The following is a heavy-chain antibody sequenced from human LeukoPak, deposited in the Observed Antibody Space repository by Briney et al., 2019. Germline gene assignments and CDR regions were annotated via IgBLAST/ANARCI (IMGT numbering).Heavy chain of an antibody. V-gene: IGHV2-5*02. CDR3: THRVRGSGSPHF. CDR2: IYWDDDK. D-gene: IGHD3-10*01. CDR1: GLSLTTSAVG. J-gene: IGHJ4*02. Sequence: SGPTLVKPTQTLTLTCTFSGLSLTTSAVGVGWIRQPPGKALEWLALIYWDDDKRYSPSLKSRLTITKDTSKSQVVLTMTNMDPVGTATYYCTHRVRGSGSPHFWGQGTLVTVSS.